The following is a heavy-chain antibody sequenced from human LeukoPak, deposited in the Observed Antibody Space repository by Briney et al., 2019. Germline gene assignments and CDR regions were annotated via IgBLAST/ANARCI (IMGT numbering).Heavy chain of an antibody. D-gene: IGHD3-22*01. CDR3: AREPAFRYDSSGYGVPVVYGVDAFDI. CDR2: INPSGGST. J-gene: IGHJ3*02. Sequence: ASVKVPCKASGYTFTSYYMHWVRQAPGQGLEWMGIINPSGGSTSYAQKFQGRVTMTRDTSTSTVYMELSSLRSEDTAVYYCAREPAFRYDSSGYGVPVVYGVDAFDIWGQGTMVTVSS. CDR1: GYTFTSYY. V-gene: IGHV1-46*01.